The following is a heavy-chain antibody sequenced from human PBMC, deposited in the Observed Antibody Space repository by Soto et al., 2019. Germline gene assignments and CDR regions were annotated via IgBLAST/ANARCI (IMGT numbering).Heavy chain of an antibody. V-gene: IGHV4-34*01. J-gene: IGHJ3*02. CDR2: INHSGST. D-gene: IGHD3-16*01. CDR1: GGSFSGYS. Sequence: QVQLQQWGAGLLKPSETLSLTCAVYGGSFSGYSWSWIRQPPGKGLEWIGEINHSGSTNYNPSLKSRVTILVDTSKNQFSLKLSSVTAADTAVYYCARLWGPDYDYGWGSPDAFDIWGQGTMVTVSS. CDR3: ARLWGPDYDYGWGSPDAFDI.